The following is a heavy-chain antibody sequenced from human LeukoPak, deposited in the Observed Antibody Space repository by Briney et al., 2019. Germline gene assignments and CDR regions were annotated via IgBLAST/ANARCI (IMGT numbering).Heavy chain of an antibody. CDR2: ISYDGSNK. Sequence: GSLRLSCAASGFTFSSYGMHWARQAPGKGLEWVAVISYDGSNKYYADSAKGRFTISRDNSKNTLYLQMNSLRAEDTAVYYCAKDERPPYCSGGSCYSDGMDVWGQGTTVTVSS. D-gene: IGHD2-15*01. CDR3: AKDERPPYCSGGSCYSDGMDV. J-gene: IGHJ6*02. V-gene: IGHV3-30*18. CDR1: GFTFSSYG.